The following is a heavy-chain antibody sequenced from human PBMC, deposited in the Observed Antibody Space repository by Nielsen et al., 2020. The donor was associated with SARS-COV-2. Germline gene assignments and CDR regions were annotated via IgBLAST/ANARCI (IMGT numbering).Heavy chain of an antibody. CDR2: IWYDGSNK. V-gene: IGHV3-33*01. CDR1: GFTFSSYG. D-gene: IGHD1-14*01. J-gene: IGHJ4*02. CDR3: AREGSSSTGLDY. Sequence: SCAASGFTFSSYGMHWVRQAPGKGLEWVAVIWYDGSNKYYADSVKGRFTISRDNSKNTLYLQMNSLRAEDTAVYYCAREGSSSTGLDYWGQGTLVTVSS.